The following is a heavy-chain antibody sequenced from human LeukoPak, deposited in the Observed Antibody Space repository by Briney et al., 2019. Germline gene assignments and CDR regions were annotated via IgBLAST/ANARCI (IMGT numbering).Heavy chain of an antibody. V-gene: IGHV4-39*01. Sequence: PSETLSLTCTVSGGSISSSSCFWAWIRQPPGKGLEWIGSIYYSGSTYYNPSLKSRVTISVDTSKNQFSLKLSSVTAADTAVYYCARHPPGNDFWSGYFYKETRYYYYGMDVWGQGTTVTVSS. D-gene: IGHD3-3*01. CDR2: IYYSGST. CDR1: GGSISSSSCF. CDR3: ARHPPGNDFWSGYFYKETRYYYYGMDV. J-gene: IGHJ6*02.